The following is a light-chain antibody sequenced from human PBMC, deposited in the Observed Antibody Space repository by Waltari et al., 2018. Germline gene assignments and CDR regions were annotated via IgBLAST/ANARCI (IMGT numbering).Light chain of an antibody. CDR1: NLGSKY. Sequence: SYELTQPPSVSLSPGQTARITCGGDNLGSKYVHWYQQKPPQAPALVIYYDSDRPSGIPGRFSGSKSGNTATLTISGVEAGDEADYYCQVWDSSSDHRLFGGGTRLTVL. J-gene: IGLJ2*01. V-gene: IGLV3-21*01. CDR3: QVWDSSSDHRL. CDR2: YDS.